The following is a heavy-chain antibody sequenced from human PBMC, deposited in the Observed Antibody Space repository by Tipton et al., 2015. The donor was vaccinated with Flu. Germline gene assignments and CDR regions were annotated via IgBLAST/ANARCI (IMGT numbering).Heavy chain of an antibody. Sequence: TLSLTCTVSGGSISSSSYYWGWIRQPPGKGLEWIGSIYYSGSTYYNPSLKSRVNISVDTSKNQFSLKLSSVTAADTDVYYCARGLPDYGDYVDYWGQGTRVNVSS. CDR2: IYYSGST. D-gene: IGHD4-17*01. V-gene: IGHV4-39*07. CDR3: ARGLPDYGDYVDY. CDR1: GGSISSSSYY. J-gene: IGHJ4*02.